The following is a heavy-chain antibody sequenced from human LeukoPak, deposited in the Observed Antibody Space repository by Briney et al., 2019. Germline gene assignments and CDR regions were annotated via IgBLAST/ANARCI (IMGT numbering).Heavy chain of an antibody. Sequence: GGSLRLSCAASGFTFSDYYMSWIRQAPGKGLEWVSYISSSGSTIYYADSVKGRFTISRDNSKNTLYLQMNDLRLEDTAVYYCARTARHLDYWGQGTLVTVSS. CDR2: ISSSGSTI. D-gene: IGHD5-18*01. V-gene: IGHV3-11*04. CDR3: ARTARHLDY. J-gene: IGHJ4*02. CDR1: GFTFSDYY.